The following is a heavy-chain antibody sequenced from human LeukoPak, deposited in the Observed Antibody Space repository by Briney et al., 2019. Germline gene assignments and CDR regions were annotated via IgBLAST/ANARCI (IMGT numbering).Heavy chain of an antibody. CDR1: GFTFSSYE. D-gene: IGHD3-10*01. CDR3: ARDAYASGIGDY. V-gene: IGHV3-48*03. J-gene: IGHJ4*02. Sequence: GGSLRLSCAASGFTFSSYEMNWVRQAPGKGLEWVSYISSSGITIYYADSVKGRFTISRDNAKNSLYLPMTSPRAEDTAVYYCARDAYASGIGDYWGQGTLVTVSS. CDR2: ISSSGITI.